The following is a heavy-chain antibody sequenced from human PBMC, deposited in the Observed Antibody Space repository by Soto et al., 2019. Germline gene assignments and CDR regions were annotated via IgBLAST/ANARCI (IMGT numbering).Heavy chain of an antibody. CDR2: ISGSGGST. Sequence: GGSLRLSCAASGFTFSSYAMSWVRQAPGKGLEWVSAISGSGGSTYYADSVKGRFTISRDNSKNTLYLQMNSLRAEDTAVYYCAKGNYGDYAHLLDYWGQGTLVTVSS. CDR3: AKGNYGDYAHLLDY. V-gene: IGHV3-23*01. D-gene: IGHD4-17*01. J-gene: IGHJ4*02. CDR1: GFTFSSYA.